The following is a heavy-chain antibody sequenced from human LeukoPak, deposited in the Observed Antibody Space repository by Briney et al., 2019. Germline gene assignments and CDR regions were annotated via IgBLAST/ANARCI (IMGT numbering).Heavy chain of an antibody. CDR2: IFYTGST. CDR3: ARLKPYTSAWYYFDY. D-gene: IGHD6-19*01. Sequence: MSSETLSLTCTVSGGSISNYYWSWIRQPPGKGLEWIGYIFYTGSTNYNPSLKSRVTISVDTSRNQFSLKLSSVTAADTAVYYCARLKPYTSAWYYFDYWGQGTLVTVSS. CDR1: GGSISNYY. V-gene: IGHV4-59*08. J-gene: IGHJ4*02.